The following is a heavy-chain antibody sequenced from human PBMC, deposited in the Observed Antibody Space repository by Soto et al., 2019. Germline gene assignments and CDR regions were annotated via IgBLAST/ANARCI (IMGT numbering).Heavy chain of an antibody. Sequence: QVELVQSGAEVKRPGASVKVSCKASGYTFSAYGLSWVRQAPGQGLEWLGWISSYNGNARYSQKLQGRVTMTADTSTNTGYMELTGLTSDDTAVYFCARTGPKTYYYYSLDVWGLGTTVTVS. J-gene: IGHJ6*02. D-gene: IGHD1-1*01. V-gene: IGHV1-18*01. CDR2: ISSYNGNA. CDR3: ARTGPKTYYYYSLDV. CDR1: GYTFSAYG.